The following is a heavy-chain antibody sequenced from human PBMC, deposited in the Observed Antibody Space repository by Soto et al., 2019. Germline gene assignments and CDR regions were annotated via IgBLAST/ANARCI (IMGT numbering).Heavy chain of an antibody. Sequence: QVQLVQSGAEVREPGASVKVSCKASGYTFTTYDINWVRQATGQGLEWMGWMNPNSGDTGYVQKFQGRVAMTRDTSISTAYMELTSMRSDDTAVYYCARSRGGGGVHFDFWGQGTLVNVPS. CDR3: ARSRGGGGVHFDF. CDR1: GYTFTTYD. D-gene: IGHD3-16*01. CDR2: MNPNSGDT. J-gene: IGHJ4*02. V-gene: IGHV1-8*01.